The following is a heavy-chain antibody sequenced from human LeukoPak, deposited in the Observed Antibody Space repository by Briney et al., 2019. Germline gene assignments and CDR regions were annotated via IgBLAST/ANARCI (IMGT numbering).Heavy chain of an antibody. V-gene: IGHV3-48*01. CDR3: ARGKSWYYYDSSGRGGWFDP. D-gene: IGHD3-22*01. CDR1: GFTFSSYS. Sequence: PGGSLRLSCAASGFTFSSYSMNWVRQAPGKGLEWVSYISSSSSTIYYADSVKGRHTISRDNAKNSLYLQMNSLRAEDTAVYYCARGKSWYYYDSSGRGGWFDPWGQGTLVTVSS. J-gene: IGHJ5*02. CDR2: ISSSSSTI.